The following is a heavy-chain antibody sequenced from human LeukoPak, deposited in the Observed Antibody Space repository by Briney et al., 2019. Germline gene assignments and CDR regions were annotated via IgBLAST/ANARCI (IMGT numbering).Heavy chain of an antibody. CDR1: GGSVGSCSYY. J-gene: IGHJ1*01. D-gene: IGHD2-2*01. CDR2: IYYSGST. CDR3: ASTSAAMGRYFQH. Sequence: SETLSLTCAASGGSVGSCSYYWSWIRQPPGQGLVWFGYIYYSGSTNYNPSLKRRITISVDTSKNQFSLKLSSVTAADTAVYYCASTSAAMGRYFQHWGQGTLVTVSS. V-gene: IGHV4-61*01.